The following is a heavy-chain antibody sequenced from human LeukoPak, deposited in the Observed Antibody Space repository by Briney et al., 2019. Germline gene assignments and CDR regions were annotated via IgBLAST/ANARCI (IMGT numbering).Heavy chain of an antibody. Sequence: PGGSLRLSCAASGFTFSSYWMHWVRQAPGKGLVWVSRINSDGSSTSYADSVKGRFTTSRDNAKNTLYLQMNSLRAEDTAVYYCARDSPLSHYYMDVWGKGTTVTVSS. J-gene: IGHJ6*03. CDR2: INSDGSST. CDR1: GFTFSSYW. CDR3: ARDSPLSHYYMDV. D-gene: IGHD2/OR15-2a*01. V-gene: IGHV3-74*01.